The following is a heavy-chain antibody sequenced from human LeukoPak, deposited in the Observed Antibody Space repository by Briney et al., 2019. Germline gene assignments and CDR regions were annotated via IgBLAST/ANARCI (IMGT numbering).Heavy chain of an antibody. V-gene: IGHV3-48*03. CDR3: AELGITMIGGV. CDR2: ISSSGSTI. J-gene: IGHJ6*04. Sequence: LGGSLRLSCAASGFTFSSYEMNWVRQPPGKGLEWVSYISSSGSTIYYAYSVKGRFTISRDNAKNSLYLQMNSMRAEDTAVYYCAELGITMIGGVWGKGTTVTISS. CDR1: GFTFSSYE. D-gene: IGHD3-10*02.